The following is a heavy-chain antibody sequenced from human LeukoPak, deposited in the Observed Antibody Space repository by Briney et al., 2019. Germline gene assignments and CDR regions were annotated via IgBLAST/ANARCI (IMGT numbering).Heavy chain of an antibody. CDR2: IYYSGST. CDR1: GGSISSGGYY. D-gene: IGHD2-15*01. J-gene: IGHJ5*02. CDR3: ARDRGGIGNWFDP. V-gene: IGHV4-31*03. Sequence: SETLSLTCTVSGGSISSGGYYWSWIRQRPGKGLEWIGYIYYSGSTYYNPSLKSRVTISVDTSKNQFSLKLSSVTAADTAVYYCARDRGGIGNWFDPWGQGTLVTVSS.